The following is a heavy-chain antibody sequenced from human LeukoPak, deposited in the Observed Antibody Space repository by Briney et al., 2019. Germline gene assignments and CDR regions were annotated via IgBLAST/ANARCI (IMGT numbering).Heavy chain of an antibody. J-gene: IGHJ3*01. CDR3: VRCTFVLHKRCSAFDV. D-gene: IGHD1-1*01. V-gene: IGHV3-21*04. CDR2: IGSSSNYA. Sequence: GGSLRLSCAASGFTFSNYNMNWVRQAPGKGLEWVSSIGSSSNYAYYADSVKGRFTTSRDNAKNSLFLQMNSLRVEDTAVYYCVRCTFVLHKRCSAFDVWGQGTMVTVS. CDR1: GFTFSNYN.